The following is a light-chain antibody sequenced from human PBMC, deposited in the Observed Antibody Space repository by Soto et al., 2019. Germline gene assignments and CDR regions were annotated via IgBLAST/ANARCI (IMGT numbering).Light chain of an antibody. CDR3: QQYNSYFT. J-gene: IGKJ2*01. CDR2: ETS. V-gene: IGKV1-5*03. Sequence: DIPMTQSPSTLSASVGDRVTITCRASQSVSTWLAWYQQRPGKAPKLLYYETSSLVSGVPSRFSSSGYGTDFTLTISGLQPDDFATYYCQQYNSYFTFGQGTKVEIK. CDR1: QSVSTW.